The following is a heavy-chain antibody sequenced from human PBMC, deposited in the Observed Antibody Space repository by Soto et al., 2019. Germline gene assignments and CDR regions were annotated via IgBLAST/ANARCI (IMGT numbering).Heavy chain of an antibody. Sequence: PVGSLRVSCVASGFTFSIYAMSWVRQAPGKGLGWVSSISATSSNTYYADSVKGRFTIPRDNSKNTLFLHMNSLRAEDTALYYCAKDESNSNPLYYFDYWGQGTLVTVSS. J-gene: IGHJ4*02. D-gene: IGHD3-22*01. CDR3: AKDESNSNPLYYFDY. CDR1: GFTFSIYA. CDR2: ISATSSNT. V-gene: IGHV3-23*01.